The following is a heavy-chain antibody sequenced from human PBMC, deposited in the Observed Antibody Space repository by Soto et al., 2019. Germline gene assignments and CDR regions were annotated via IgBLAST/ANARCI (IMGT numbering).Heavy chain of an antibody. CDR3: ARDSGYSGYGFLGVYNWFDP. D-gene: IGHD5-12*01. V-gene: IGHV3-11*01. Sequence: PGGSLRLSCAASGFTFSDYYMSWIRQAPGKGLEWVSYISSSGSTIYYADSVKGRFTISRDNAKNSLYLQMNSLRAEETAVYYCARDSGYSGYGFLGVYNWFDPWGQGTLVTVSS. CDR1: GFTFSDYY. J-gene: IGHJ5*02. CDR2: ISSSGSTI.